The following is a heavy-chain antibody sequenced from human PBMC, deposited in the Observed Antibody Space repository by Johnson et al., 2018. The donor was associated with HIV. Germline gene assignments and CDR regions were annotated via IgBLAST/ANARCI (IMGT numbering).Heavy chain of an antibody. J-gene: IGHJ3*02. CDR1: GFTVSSYY. Sequence: VQLVESGGGLVQPGGSLILSCAASGFTVSSYYMSWVRQAPGKGLEWVSVLFSGGSTYYADSVKGRFTISRDNSKNTLYLQMNSLRAEDTAVYYCARDKGGGSDAFDIWGQGTMVTVSS. CDR2: LFSGGST. CDR3: ARDKGGGSDAFDI. V-gene: IGHV3-66*01. D-gene: IGHD2-15*01.